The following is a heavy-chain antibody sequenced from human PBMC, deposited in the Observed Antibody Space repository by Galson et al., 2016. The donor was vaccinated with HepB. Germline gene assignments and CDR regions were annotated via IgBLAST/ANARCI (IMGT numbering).Heavy chain of an antibody. J-gene: IGHJ6*02. Sequence: SLRLSCAASGFNFDDYAMHWVRQAPGKGLEWVSGISWKSDRIGYADSVKGRFTISRDNAKNSLYLQMNSLRAEDTALYYCAKQSRERSYYYDGMDVWGQGTTVTGSS. CDR2: ISWKSDRI. D-gene: IGHD1-26*01. CDR1: GFNFDDYA. CDR3: AKQSRERSYYYDGMDV. V-gene: IGHV3-9*01.